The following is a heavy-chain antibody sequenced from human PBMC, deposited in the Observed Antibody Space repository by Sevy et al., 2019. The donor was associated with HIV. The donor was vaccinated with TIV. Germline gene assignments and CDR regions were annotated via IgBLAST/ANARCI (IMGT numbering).Heavy chain of an antibody. CDR2: VSYDGSNK. Sequence: GGSLRLSCAASDLTFSTYFMHWVRQAPGKGLEWVAVVSYDGSNKYYAHSVKGRFTISRDNSKNTLSLQMNSLRAEDTAVYYCAADGGWGFQNFYSHFDYWGQGTLVTVSS. J-gene: IGHJ4*02. CDR1: DLTFSTYF. CDR3: AADGGWGFQNFYSHFDY. D-gene: IGHD2-21*01. V-gene: IGHV3-30-3*01.